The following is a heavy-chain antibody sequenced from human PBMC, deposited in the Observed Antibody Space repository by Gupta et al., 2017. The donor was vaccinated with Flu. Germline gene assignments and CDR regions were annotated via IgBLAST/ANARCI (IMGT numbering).Heavy chain of an antibody. J-gene: IGHJ6*02. V-gene: IGHV3-30*18. Sequence: QVQLVESGGGVVQPGRSLRLSCAASGLTFSHYGMHWVRQAPGKGLEWVAVISYDGSNKYYADSVKGRFTISRDNSKNTLYLQMNSLRAEDTAVYYCAKDRGRYTYAYGMDVWGQGTTVTVSS. CDR3: AKDRGRYTYAYGMDV. D-gene: IGHD5-18*01. CDR2: ISYDGSNK. CDR1: GLTFSHYG.